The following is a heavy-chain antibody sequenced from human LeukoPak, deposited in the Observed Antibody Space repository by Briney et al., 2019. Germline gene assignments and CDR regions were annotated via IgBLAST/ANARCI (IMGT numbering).Heavy chain of an antibody. D-gene: IGHD6-13*01. CDR2: ISYDGSNK. CDR1: GFTFSSYG. Sequence: GRSLRLSCAASGFTFSSYGMHWVRQAPGKRLEWVAVISYDGSNKYYADSVKGRFTISRDNSKNTLYLQMNSLRAEDTAVYYCAKDLFPYSSSWGYYGMDVWGKGTTVTVSS. J-gene: IGHJ6*04. V-gene: IGHV3-30*18. CDR3: AKDLFPYSSSWGYYGMDV.